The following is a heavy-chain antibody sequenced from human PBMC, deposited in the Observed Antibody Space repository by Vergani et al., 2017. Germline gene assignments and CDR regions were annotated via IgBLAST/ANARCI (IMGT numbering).Heavy chain of an antibody. CDR2: IRSKAYGGTT. D-gene: IGHD2-15*01. Sequence: EVQLAESGGGLVQPGRSLRLSCTASGFTFGDYAMSWFRQAPGKGLEWVGFIRSKAYGGTTEYAASVKGRFTISRDNAKNSLYLQMNSLRAEDTAVYYCARDGIVVVVAAPRLGYYGMDVWGQGTTVTVSS. CDR3: ARDGIVVVVAAPRLGYYGMDV. V-gene: IGHV3-49*03. CDR1: GFTFGDYA. J-gene: IGHJ6*02.